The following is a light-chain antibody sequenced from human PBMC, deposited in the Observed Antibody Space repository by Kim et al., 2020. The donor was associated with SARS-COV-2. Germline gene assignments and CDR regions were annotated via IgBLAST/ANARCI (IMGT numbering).Light chain of an antibody. V-gene: IGKV2-30*02. J-gene: IGKJ2*01. CDR3: MQGSHWPYT. Sequence: DAVMTQTPLSLPVTLGQPASISCRSTQSLVLRDGNTYLNWFHQRPGQSPRRLIYKVSNRDSGVPGRFSGSGSATDFTLKISRVEAEDVGVYYCMQGSHWPYTFGQGTKLEI. CDR2: KVS. CDR1: QSLVLRDGNTY.